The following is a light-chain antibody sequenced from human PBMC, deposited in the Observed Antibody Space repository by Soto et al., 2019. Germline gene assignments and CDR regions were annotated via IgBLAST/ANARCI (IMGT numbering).Light chain of an antibody. J-gene: IGKJ5*01. CDR3: QQYDNLPPPT. Sequence: DIQMTQSPSSLSASVGDRVTITCRASQGISNYLAWYQQKPGKVPKLLIYAASTLQSGVPSRFSGSGSGTDSTFTISSLQPEDIATYYCQQYDNLPPPTFGQGTRLEI. V-gene: IGKV1-27*01. CDR1: QGISNY. CDR2: AAS.